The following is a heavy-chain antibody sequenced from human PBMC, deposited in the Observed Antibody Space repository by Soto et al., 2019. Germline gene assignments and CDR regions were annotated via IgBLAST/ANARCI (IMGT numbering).Heavy chain of an antibody. CDR2: SSNSGTFS. Sequence: PGWSLRLSCEGSVFTFIDYYISWIRQAPGKGLEWISYSSNSGTFSRYADSVKGRFSISRDNTKNLLYLQMNSLRAEDTAVYYCARSGDNYNRLDYWGQGTPVTVSS. CDR3: ARSGDNYNRLDY. D-gene: IGHD1-1*01. V-gene: IGHV3-11*06. CDR1: VFTFIDYY. J-gene: IGHJ4*02.